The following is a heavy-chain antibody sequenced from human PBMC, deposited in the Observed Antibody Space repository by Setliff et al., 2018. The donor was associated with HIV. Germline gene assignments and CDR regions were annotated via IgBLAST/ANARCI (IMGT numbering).Heavy chain of an antibody. J-gene: IGHJ4*02. CDR2: VHYGGSI. CDR3: VRPSFGIGGGSMFDS. CDR1: GGPISTNAFY. D-gene: IGHD3-3*01. V-gene: IGHV4-39*01. Sequence: PSETLSLTCTVSGGPISTNAFYWGFIRQSPGKGLEWIASVHYGGSILYNPYLKSRVTLSVATSKRQSFLNLSSATTADTAMYYCVRPSFGIGGGSMFDSWGQGIVVTVSS.